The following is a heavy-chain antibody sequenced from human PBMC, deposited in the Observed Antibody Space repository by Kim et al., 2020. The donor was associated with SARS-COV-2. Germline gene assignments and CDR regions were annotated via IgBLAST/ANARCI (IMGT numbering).Heavy chain of an antibody. J-gene: IGHJ4*02. Sequence: GGSLRLSCAASGFTFSSYGMHWVRQAPGKGLEWVAVISYDGSNKYYADSVKGRFTISRDNSKNTLYLQMNSLRAEDTAVYYCAKSGGSRRMVAVFFDYWGQGTLVTVSS. CDR3: AKSGGSRRMVAVFFDY. CDR1: GFTFSSYG. CDR2: ISYDGSNK. V-gene: IGHV3-30*18. D-gene: IGHD6-19*01.